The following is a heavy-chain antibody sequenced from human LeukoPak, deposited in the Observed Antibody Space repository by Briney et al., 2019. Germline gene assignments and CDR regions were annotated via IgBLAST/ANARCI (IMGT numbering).Heavy chain of an antibody. CDR2: ISGSGGST. CDR3: AKCYYDSSGYYFGAFDI. V-gene: IGHV3-23*01. CDR1: GFTFNSYA. D-gene: IGHD3-22*01. J-gene: IGHJ3*02. Sequence: QPGGSLRLSCAASGFTFNSYAMSWVRQAPGKGLEWVSAISGSGGSTYYADSVKGRFTISRDNSKNTLYLQMNSLRAEDTAVYYCAKCYYDSSGYYFGAFDIWGQGTMATVSS.